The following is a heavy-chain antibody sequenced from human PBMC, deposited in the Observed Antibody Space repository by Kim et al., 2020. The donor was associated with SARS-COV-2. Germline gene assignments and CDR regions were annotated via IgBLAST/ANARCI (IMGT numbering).Heavy chain of an antibody. V-gene: IGHV3-53*01. CDR2: IYSGGST. Sequence: GGSLRLSCAASGFTVSSNYMSWVRQAPGKGLEWVSVIYSGGSTYYADSVKGRFTISRDNSKNTLYLQMNSLRAEDTAVYYCARGPNGPAAPGAPDYWGQGTLVTVSS. D-gene: IGHD2-2*01. CDR1: GFTVSSNY. J-gene: IGHJ4*02. CDR3: ARGPNGPAAPGAPDY.